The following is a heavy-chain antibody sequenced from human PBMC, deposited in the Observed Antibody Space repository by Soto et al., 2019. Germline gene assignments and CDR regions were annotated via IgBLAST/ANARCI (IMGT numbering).Heavy chain of an antibody. J-gene: IGHJ5*02. CDR1: GFTFSNYG. V-gene: IGHV3-30*18. D-gene: IGHD3-3*01. CDR2: ISYDGNRE. CDR3: AKDGDFRSFDGWLDA. Sequence: QVQVVESGGGVVQPGRSLRLSCAASGFTFSNYGMHWVRQAPGKGLEWVAVISYDGNREYYIDSVKGRITISRDNSENTVHLQMNSLRGEDTAVYYCAKDGDFRSFDGWLDAWGQGTLVTVSS.